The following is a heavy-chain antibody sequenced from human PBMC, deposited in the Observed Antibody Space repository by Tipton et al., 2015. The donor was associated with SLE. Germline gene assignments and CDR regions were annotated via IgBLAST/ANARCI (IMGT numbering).Heavy chain of an antibody. D-gene: IGHD5-12*01. J-gene: IGHJ4*02. CDR3: ARGGVGGYDYFDY. CDR2: IHHSGST. CDR1: GGSISSGDYY. Sequence: TLSLTCTVSGGSISSGDYYWNWIRQHPEKGLEWIGYIHHSGSTDYSQSLKSRLTMSLGTSKTQFSLRLTSVTAADTAVYYCARGGVGGYDYFDYWGQGTLVTVSS. V-gene: IGHV4-31*03.